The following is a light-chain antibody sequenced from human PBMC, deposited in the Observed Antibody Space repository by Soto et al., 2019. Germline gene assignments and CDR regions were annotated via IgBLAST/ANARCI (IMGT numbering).Light chain of an antibody. V-gene: IGLV2-14*01. CDR1: SSDVGGYDY. CDR3: SSYTSSNTLYV. CDR2: EVS. J-gene: IGLJ3*02. Sequence: QSALTQPASVSGSPGQSITISCTGTSSDVGGYDYVSWYQQHPGKAPKLMIYEVSNRPSWVSNRFSGSKSGNTASLTISGLQAEDEDDYYCSSYTSSNTLYVFGGGTQLTVL.